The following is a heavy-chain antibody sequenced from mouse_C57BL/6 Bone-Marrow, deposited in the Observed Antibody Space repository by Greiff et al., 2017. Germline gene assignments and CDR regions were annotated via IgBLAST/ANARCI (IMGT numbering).Heavy chain of an antibody. CDR2: ISNGGGST. Sequence: DVMLVESGGGLVQPGGSLKLSCAASGFTFSDYYMYWVRQTPEKRLEWVAYISNGGGSTYYPDTVKGRFTISRDNAKNTLYLQMSRLKSEDTAMYYWARQDYSNGGYFDVWGTGTTVTVSS. V-gene: IGHV5-12*01. CDR3: ARQDYSNGGYFDV. D-gene: IGHD2-5*01. J-gene: IGHJ1*03. CDR1: GFTFSDYY.